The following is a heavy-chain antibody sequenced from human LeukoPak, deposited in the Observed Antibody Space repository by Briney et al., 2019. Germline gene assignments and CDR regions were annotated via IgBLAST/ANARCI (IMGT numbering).Heavy chain of an antibody. CDR3: AKSVAGQQWLVQSLDY. Sequence: PGGSLRLSCAASGFTFDDYAMHWVRQAPGKGLEWVSGISWNSGSIGYADSVKGRFTISRDNAKNSLYLQMNSLRAEGTAVYYCAKSVAGQQWLVQSLDYWGQGTLVTVSS. J-gene: IGHJ4*02. D-gene: IGHD6-19*01. V-gene: IGHV3-9*01. CDR2: ISWNSGSI. CDR1: GFTFDDYA.